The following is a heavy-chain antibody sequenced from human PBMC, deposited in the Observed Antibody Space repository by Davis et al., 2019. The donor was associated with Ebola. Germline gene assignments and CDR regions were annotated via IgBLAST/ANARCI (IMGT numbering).Heavy chain of an antibody. Sequence: GESLKISCAASAFTFSNYWMYWVRQAPGEGLMCVSRINSDGTFTTYADSVKGRFTISRDNAKNTLYLQMNSLRAEDTAVYYCARGGGSGTAVAGSISGGIYYGMDVWGKGTTVTVSS. D-gene: IGHD6-19*01. V-gene: IGHV3-74*01. J-gene: IGHJ6*04. CDR2: INSDGTFT. CDR1: AFTFSNYW. CDR3: ARGGGSGTAVAGSISGGIYYGMDV.